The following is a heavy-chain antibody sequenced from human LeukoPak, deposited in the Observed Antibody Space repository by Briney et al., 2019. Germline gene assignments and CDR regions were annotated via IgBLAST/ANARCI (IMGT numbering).Heavy chain of an antibody. CDR2: VSTYNDKK. D-gene: IGHD6-6*01. V-gene: IGHV1-18*01. CDR1: GYRFSSYC. CDR3: ARHLGSSAVDY. J-gene: IGHJ4*02. Sequence: GASVKLSCKTSGYRFSSYCMSWVRQAPGQGLEWMGWVSTYNDKKDYAQKFQGRVIMTTDTSTNTAYMELGSLRSDDTAVYYCARHLGSSAVDYLGQGSLVTVSS.